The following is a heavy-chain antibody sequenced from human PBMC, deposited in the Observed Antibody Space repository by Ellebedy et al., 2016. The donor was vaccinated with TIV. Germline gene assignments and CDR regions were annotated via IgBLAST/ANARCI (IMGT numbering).Heavy chain of an antibody. J-gene: IGHJ4*02. CDR2: LNSDGSST. V-gene: IGHV3-74*01. Sequence: GESLKISCAASGFTFSSYWMHWVRQAPGKGLVWVSRLNSDGSSTSYADSVKGRFTISRDNAKNTLYLQMNSLRAEATAVYYCARDHPLGIENFYYWGQGTLVTVSS. CDR1: GFTFSSYW. D-gene: IGHD7-27*01. CDR3: ARDHPLGIENFYY.